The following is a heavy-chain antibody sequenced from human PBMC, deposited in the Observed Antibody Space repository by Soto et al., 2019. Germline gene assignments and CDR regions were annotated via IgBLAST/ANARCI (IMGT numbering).Heavy chain of an antibody. Sequence: SETLSLTCTVSGGSISSYYWSWIRQPPGKGLEWIGYIYYSGSTNYNPSLKSRVTISVDTSKNQFSLRLSSVTAADTAVYYCARDQDISRAFDIWGQGTMVTVSS. V-gene: IGHV4-59*01. CDR1: GGSISSYY. CDR3: ARDQDISRAFDI. CDR2: IYYSGST. D-gene: IGHD2-15*01. J-gene: IGHJ3*02.